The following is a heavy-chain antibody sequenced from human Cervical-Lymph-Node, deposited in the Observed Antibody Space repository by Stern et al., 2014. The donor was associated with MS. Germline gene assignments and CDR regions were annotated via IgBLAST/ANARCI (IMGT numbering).Heavy chain of an antibody. Sequence: EVQLVQSGAEVKKPGESVKISCEGSGYTFTSHWIAWVRQVPGKGLEWMGIIYPVASDPRSSPSFQGRVTISADRSISTAYLQWRTLRASDTAMYYCARRGTTGTIDGFDIWGQGSMVTVSS. CDR2: IYPVASDP. V-gene: IGHV5-51*01. J-gene: IGHJ3*02. CDR3: ARRGTTGTIDGFDI. CDR1: GYTFTSHW. D-gene: IGHD1-1*01.